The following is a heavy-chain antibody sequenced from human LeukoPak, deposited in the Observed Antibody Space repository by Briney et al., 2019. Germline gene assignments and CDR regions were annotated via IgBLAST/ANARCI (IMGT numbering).Heavy chain of an antibody. V-gene: IGHV1-2*02. Sequence: ASVKVSCKASGYAFTGYYMHWVRQAPGQGLEWMGWINPNSGGTNYAQKFQGRVTMTRDTSISTAYMELSRLRYDETAVYYCARVGFEYGDNRWFDPWGQGTLVTVSS. CDR1: GYAFTGYY. J-gene: IGHJ5*02. D-gene: IGHD4-23*01. CDR2: INPNSGGT. CDR3: ARVGFEYGDNRWFDP.